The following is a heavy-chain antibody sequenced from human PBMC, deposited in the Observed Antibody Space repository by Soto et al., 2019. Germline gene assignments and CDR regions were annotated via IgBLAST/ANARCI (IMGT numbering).Heavy chain of an antibody. J-gene: IGHJ6*02. CDR2: ISYDGSNK. CDR1: GFSFSSYG. CDR3: VKDRRTEAYGMEV. D-gene: IGHD2-2*01. V-gene: IGHV3-30*18. Sequence: GGSLRLSCAASGFSFSSYGMHWVRQAPGKGLEWVAVISYDGSNKYYADSVKGRFTISRDTSKNTLYLQMNSLRAEDTAVFYCVKDRRTEAYGMEVWGQGNPGHRLL.